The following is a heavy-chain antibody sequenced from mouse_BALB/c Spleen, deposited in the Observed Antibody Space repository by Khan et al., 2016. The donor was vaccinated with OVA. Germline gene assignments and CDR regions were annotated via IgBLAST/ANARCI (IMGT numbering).Heavy chain of an antibody. Sequence: EVQLQESGAELVTPGASVKLSCTASGFNIKDTYMHWVQQRPEQGLEWIGRIDPANGNTKYDPQFQGKATIKADTSSNTAYLQLSSLTSEDTAGYYCARDYWDVFAYWGQGTLVTVSA. CDR3: ARDYWDVFAY. CDR1: GFNIKDTY. D-gene: IGHD4-1*01. J-gene: IGHJ3*01. V-gene: IGHV14-3*02. CDR2: IDPANGNT.